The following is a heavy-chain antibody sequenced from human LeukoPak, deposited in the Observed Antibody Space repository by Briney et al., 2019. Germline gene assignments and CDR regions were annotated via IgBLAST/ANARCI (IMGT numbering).Heavy chain of an antibody. J-gene: IGHJ4*02. CDR2: ISYDGSNK. CDR3: ITPLPYSAQ. CDR1: GFTFSSYG. D-gene: IGHD2-21*01. Sequence: GRSLRLSCAASGFTFSSYGMHWVRQAPGKGLEWVAVISYDGSNKYYADSVKGRFTISRDNSKNTLYLQMNSLKTEDTAVYYCITPLPYSAQGGQGTLVTVSS. V-gene: IGHV3-30*03.